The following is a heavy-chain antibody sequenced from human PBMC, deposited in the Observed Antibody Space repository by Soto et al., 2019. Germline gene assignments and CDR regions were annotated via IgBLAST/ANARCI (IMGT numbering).Heavy chain of an antibody. V-gene: IGHV4-59*01. J-gene: IGHJ6*02. CDR1: GGSISSYY. CDR3: ARGPAYYGMDV. Sequence: QVQLQESGPGLVKPSETLSLTCTVSGGSISSYYWSWIRQPPGKGLEWIGYIYYSGSTNYNPSLKRRVTISVDTSKNQFSLKLSSVTAADTAVYYCARGPAYYGMDVWGQGTTVTVSS. CDR2: IYYSGST.